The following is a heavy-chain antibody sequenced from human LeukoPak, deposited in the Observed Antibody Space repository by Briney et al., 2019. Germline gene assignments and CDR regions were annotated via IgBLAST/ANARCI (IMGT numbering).Heavy chain of an antibody. CDR2: ISETGGTT. V-gene: IGHV3-23*01. CDR3: AKDTSIGRYCTNGVCSPFDY. J-gene: IGHJ4*02. Sequence: GGSLRLSCAGSGCTFSSYAMSWVRQAPGKGLEWVSAISETGGTTYDADSVKGRFTISRDNSKSTLYLQMNSLRAEDTAVYYCAKDTSIGRYCTNGVCSPFDYWGQGTLVTVSS. CDR1: GCTFSSYA. D-gene: IGHD2-8*01.